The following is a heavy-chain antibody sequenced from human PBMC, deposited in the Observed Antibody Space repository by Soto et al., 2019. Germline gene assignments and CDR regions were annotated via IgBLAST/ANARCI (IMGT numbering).Heavy chain of an antibody. V-gene: IGHV4-34*01. Sequence: QVQLQQWGAGLLKPSETLSLTCAVYGGSFSGYYWSWIRQPPGKGLEWIGEINHSGSTNYNPSLMNLVAISVDTSKNQYSLKLRSVTAADAAVYYCARGAPYCSSTTCYGSYYYYYMDVWGKGTTVTVSS. J-gene: IGHJ6*03. CDR2: INHSGST. CDR3: ARGAPYCSSTTCYGSYYYYYMDV. CDR1: GGSFSGYY. D-gene: IGHD2-2*01.